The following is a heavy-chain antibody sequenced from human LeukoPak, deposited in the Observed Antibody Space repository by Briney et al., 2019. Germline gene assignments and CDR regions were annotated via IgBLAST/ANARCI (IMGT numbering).Heavy chain of an antibody. V-gene: IGHV3-48*01. Sequence: QSGGSLRLSCAASGFTFSSYSMNWVRQAPGKWLEWVSYISSSSSTIYYADSVKGRFTISRDNAKNSLYLQMNSLRAEDTAVYYCARDVSSRTSHAFDIWGQGTMVTVSS. D-gene: IGHD2-2*01. J-gene: IGHJ3*02. CDR2: ISSSSSTI. CDR1: GFTFSSYS. CDR3: ARDVSSRTSHAFDI.